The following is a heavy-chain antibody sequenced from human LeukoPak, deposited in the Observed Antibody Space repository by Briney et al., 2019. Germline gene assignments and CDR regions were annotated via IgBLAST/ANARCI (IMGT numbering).Heavy chain of an antibody. CDR2: IGGRDTRI. D-gene: IGHD2-2*01. CDR3: AREGQYCSSSACQFDY. CDR1: GFTFSSHD. V-gene: IGHV3-23*01. J-gene: IGHJ4*02. Sequence: GGSLRLSCVGSGFTFSSHDMIWVRQAPGKGLEWVSDIGGRDTRINYADSVKGRLTISRDSSKNTVYLQMSSLRVEDTAIYYCAREGQYCSSSACQFDYWGQGTLVTVSS.